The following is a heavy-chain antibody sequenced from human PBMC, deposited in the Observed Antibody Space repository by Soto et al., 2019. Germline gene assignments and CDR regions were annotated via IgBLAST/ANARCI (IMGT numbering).Heavy chain of an antibody. D-gene: IGHD4-4*01. CDR3: ARDRLGGTTVTNLNWFDP. J-gene: IGHJ5*02. CDR2: INPSGGYT. CDR1: GYTFTSYY. V-gene: IGHV1-46*01. Sequence: ASVKVSCKASGYTFTSYYMNWVRQAPGQGLEWLGIINPSGGYTTYAQRFLGRVTMTSDTSTSTVHMELGSLTSEDTAVYYCARDRLGGTTVTNLNWFDPWGQGTLVTVSS.